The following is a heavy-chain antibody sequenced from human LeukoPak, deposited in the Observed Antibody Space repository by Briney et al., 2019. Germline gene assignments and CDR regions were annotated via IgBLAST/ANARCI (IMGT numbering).Heavy chain of an antibody. J-gene: IGHJ3*02. Sequence: SETLSLTCTVSGGSISSYYWSWLRQPPGKGLEWIGYIYYSGSTNYNPSLKSRVTISVDTSKNQFSLKLSSVTAADTAVYYCARVGCSGGSCYSDAFDIWGQGTMVTVSS. CDR1: GGSISSYY. V-gene: IGHV4-59*01. D-gene: IGHD2-15*01. CDR2: IYYSGST. CDR3: ARVGCSGGSCYSDAFDI.